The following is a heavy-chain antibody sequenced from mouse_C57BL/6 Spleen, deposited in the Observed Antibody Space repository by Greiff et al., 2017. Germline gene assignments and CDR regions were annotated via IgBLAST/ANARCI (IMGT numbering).Heavy chain of an antibody. CDR1: GYTFTSYW. J-gene: IGHJ2*01. CDR2: IYPSDSET. D-gene: IGHD3-2*02. CDR3: ARVLRLQGGYFDY. Sequence: QVQLQQPGAELVRPGSSVKLSCKASGYTFTSYWTDWVKQRPGQGLEWIGNIYPSDSETHYNQKFKDKATLAVDKSSSTAYMQLSSLTSEDSAVYYCARVLRLQGGYFDYGGQGTTLTVSS. V-gene: IGHV1-61*01.